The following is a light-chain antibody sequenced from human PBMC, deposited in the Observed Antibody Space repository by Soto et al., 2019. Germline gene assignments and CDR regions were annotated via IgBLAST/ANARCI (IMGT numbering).Light chain of an antibody. CDR1: QTVRNNY. V-gene: IGKV3-11*01. J-gene: IGKJ4*01. CDR3: QQCSNWPPT. CDR2: DSS. Sequence: EFVLTQSPGTLSLSPGDRATLSCRASQTVRNNYLAWYQQKPGQAPRLLIYDSSNRATGIPARFSGSGSGTDFTLIISSLEPEDFAVYYCQQCSNWPPTFGGGTKVDIK.